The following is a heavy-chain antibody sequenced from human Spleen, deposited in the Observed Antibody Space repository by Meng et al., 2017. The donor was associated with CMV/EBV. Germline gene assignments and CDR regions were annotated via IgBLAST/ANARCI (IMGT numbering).Heavy chain of an antibody. CDR2: MNPNSGNT. CDR1: GYTFTAYS. Sequence: ASVKVSCKTSGYTFTAYSVHWVRQAPGQGLEWMGWMNPNSGNTGYAQKFQGRVTMTRNTSISTAYMELSSLRSEDTAVYYCASAGYCSGGSCYSDYWGQGTLVTSPQ. D-gene: IGHD2-15*01. J-gene: IGHJ4*02. V-gene: IGHV1-8*02. CDR3: ASAGYCSGGSCYSDY.